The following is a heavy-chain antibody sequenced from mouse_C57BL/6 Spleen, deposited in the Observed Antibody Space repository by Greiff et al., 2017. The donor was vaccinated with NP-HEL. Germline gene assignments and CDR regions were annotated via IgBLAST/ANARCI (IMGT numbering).Heavy chain of an antibody. V-gene: IGHV1-19*01. D-gene: IGHD6-1*01. CDR1: GYTFTDYY. CDR2: INPYNGGT. J-gene: IGHJ1*03. CDR3: ARGASFRGYFDV. Sequence: EVQLQQSGPVLVKPGASVKMSCKASGYTFTDYYMNWVKQSHGKSLEWIGVINPYNGGTSYNQKFKGKATLTVDKSSSTAYMELNSLTSEDSAVYYGARGASFRGYFDVWGTGTTVTVSS.